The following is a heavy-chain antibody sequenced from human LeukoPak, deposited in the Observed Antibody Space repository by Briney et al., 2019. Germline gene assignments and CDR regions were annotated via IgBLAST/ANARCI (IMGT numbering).Heavy chain of an antibody. CDR1: GGSISSGGYY. Sequence: SETLSLTCTVSGGSISSGGYYWSWIRQHPGKGLEWIGHIYYSGSTYYNPSLKSRVTISVDTSKNQFSLKLSSVTAADTAVYYCARDRQGWFDPWGQGTLVTVSS. J-gene: IGHJ5*02. V-gene: IGHV4-31*03. CDR2: IYYSGST. CDR3: ARDRQGWFDP.